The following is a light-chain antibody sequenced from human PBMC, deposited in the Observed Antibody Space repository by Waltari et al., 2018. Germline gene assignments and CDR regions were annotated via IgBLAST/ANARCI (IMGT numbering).Light chain of an antibody. CDR2: GNS. CDR1: SSNIGAGHA. V-gene: IGLV1-40*01. Sequence: QSVLTQPPSVSGAPGPRVTISCTGSSSNIGAGHAVPWYQHLPRPAPKLLIYGNSNRPSGVPDRFSGSKSGTSASLAISGLQAEDEADYYCQSYDRSLSGYVFGSGTKVTVL. J-gene: IGLJ1*01. CDR3: QSYDRSLSGYV.